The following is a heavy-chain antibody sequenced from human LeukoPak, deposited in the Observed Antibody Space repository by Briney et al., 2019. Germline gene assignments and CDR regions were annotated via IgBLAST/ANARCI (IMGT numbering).Heavy chain of an antibody. Sequence: SETLSLTCAVYGGSFSGYYWSWIRQPPGKGLEWIGYIYNSGSAYYTPSLKSRLTLSVDTSKNQFSLELSSVTAADAAVYYCARRLDYSGSGTFSFDPWGQGALVTVSP. D-gene: IGHD3-10*01. V-gene: IGHV4-30-4*08. J-gene: IGHJ5*02. CDR3: ARRLDYSGSGTFSFDP. CDR2: IYNSGSA. CDR1: GGSFSGYY.